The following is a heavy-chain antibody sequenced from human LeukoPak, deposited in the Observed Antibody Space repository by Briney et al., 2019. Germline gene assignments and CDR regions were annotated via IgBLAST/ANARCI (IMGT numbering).Heavy chain of an antibody. D-gene: IGHD3-3*01. Sequence: GGSLRLSCAVSGFTFSSYWMHWVRQAPGKGLVWVSRINSDGSNTNYADSVKGRFTISRDNAKNTLYLQMNSLRAEDTAVYYCAREFTIFGVVFDYWGQGTLVTVSS. CDR1: GFTFSSYW. CDR3: AREFTIFGVVFDY. J-gene: IGHJ4*02. V-gene: IGHV3-74*01. CDR2: INSDGSNT.